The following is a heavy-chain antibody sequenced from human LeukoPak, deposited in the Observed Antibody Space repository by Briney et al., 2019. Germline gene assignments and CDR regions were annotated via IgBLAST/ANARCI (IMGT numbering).Heavy chain of an antibody. V-gene: IGHV4-59*08. J-gene: IGHJ4*02. CDR2: IYYSGST. CDR1: GGSISSYY. CDR3: ARWGYSGYDSGFDY. D-gene: IGHD5-12*01. Sequence: SETLSLTCTVSGGSISSYYWSWIRQPPGKGLEWIGYIYYSGSTNYNPSLKSRVTISVDTSKNQFSLKLSSVTAADTAVYYCARWGYSGYDSGFDYWGQGTLVTVSS.